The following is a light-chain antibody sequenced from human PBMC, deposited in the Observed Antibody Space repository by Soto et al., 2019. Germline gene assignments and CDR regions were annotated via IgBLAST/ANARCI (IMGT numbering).Light chain of an antibody. CDR1: SGDSSYA. V-gene: IGLV4-69*01. J-gene: IGLJ2*01. CDR3: QTWGTGIHV. Sequence: QPVLTQSPSASASLGASVTLTCTLSSGDSSYAIAWHQQQPEKGPRYLMKLNSDGSHSKGDGIPDRFSGSSSGAERYLTISSLQSEDEADYYCQTWGTGIHVFGGGTKLTVL. CDR2: LNSDGSH.